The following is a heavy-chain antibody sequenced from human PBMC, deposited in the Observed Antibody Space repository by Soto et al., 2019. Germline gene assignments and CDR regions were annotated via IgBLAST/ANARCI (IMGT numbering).Heavy chain of an antibody. V-gene: IGHV3-7*01. Sequence: GGSLRLSCAASGFTFSDYYMSWIRQAPGKGLEWVANIKQDGSEKYYVDSVKGRFTISRDNAKNSLYLQMNSLRAEDTAVYYCARRGDYDFWSGYSPLDYWGQGTLVTVSS. J-gene: IGHJ4*02. CDR1: GFTFSDYY. CDR3: ARRGDYDFWSGYSPLDY. D-gene: IGHD3-3*01. CDR2: IKQDGSEK.